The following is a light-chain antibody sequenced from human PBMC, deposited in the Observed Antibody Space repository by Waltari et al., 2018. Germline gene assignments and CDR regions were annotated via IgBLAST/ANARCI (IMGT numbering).Light chain of an antibody. Sequence: QSVLTQPPSVSGAPGQRVPISCTGTGSNIGAGYAVPWYQQLPRAAPKLLIYGSTSRPLGVPDRFFGSTSGTSASLAITGLQAEDEADYYCQSYDTSLSVVFGGGTKLTVL. V-gene: IGLV1-40*01. CDR2: GST. J-gene: IGLJ3*02. CDR1: GSNIGAGYA. CDR3: QSYDTSLSVV.